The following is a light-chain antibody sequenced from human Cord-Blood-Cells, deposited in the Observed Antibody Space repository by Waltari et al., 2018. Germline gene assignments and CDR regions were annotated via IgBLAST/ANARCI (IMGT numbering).Light chain of an antibody. V-gene: IGLV1-47*01. CDR3: AAWDDSLSGYV. CDR2: RNN. Sequence: QSVLTQPPSASGTPGQRVTSPCSGSSSNIGRNPVYWYQQLPGTAPKLLIYRNNQRPSGVPDRFSGSKSGTSASLAISGLRSEDEADYYCAAWDDSLSGYVFGTGTKVTVL. CDR1: SSNIGRNP. J-gene: IGLJ1*01.